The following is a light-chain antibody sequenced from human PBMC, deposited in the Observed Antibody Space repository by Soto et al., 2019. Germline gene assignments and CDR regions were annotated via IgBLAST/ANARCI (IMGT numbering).Light chain of an antibody. CDR1: QSVNNNY. J-gene: IGKJ5*01. CDR2: DAS. V-gene: IGKV3-20*01. CDR3: QVYGSSIA. Sequence: DIVLTQSPGSLSLSPGERATLSCRASQSVNNNYIAWYQQKPGQAPRLLIYDASSRPTGIPDRFSGSGSGTDFTLTISRLEPGDFAVYPCQVYGSSIAFGRGTRLEIK.